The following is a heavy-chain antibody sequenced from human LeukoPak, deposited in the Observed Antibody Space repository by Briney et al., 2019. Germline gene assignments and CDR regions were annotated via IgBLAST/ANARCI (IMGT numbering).Heavy chain of an antibody. CDR3: AGFSGWALLGY. CDR2: IYYSGST. J-gene: IGHJ4*02. D-gene: IGHD6-19*01. CDR1: GGSINSGDYY. Sequence: PSETLSLTCTVSGGSINSGDYYRSWIRQPPGKGLEWIGYIYYSGSTYYNPSLKSRVTISVDTSKNQLSLKLSSVTAADTAVYYCAGFSGWALLGYWGQGTLVTVSS. V-gene: IGHV4-30-4*01.